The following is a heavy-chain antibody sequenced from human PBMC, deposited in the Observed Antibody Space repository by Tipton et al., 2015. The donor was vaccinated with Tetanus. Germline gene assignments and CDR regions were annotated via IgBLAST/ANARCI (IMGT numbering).Heavy chain of an antibody. CDR2: IDHSGST. D-gene: IGHD4-17*01. Sequence: LRLSCTVSGGSISSGDYYWSWIRQHPGKGLEWIGQIDHSGSTSYNPSLKSRVTISVDTSKNQFCLNLSSVTAADTAVYYCARRETVTTKNNYWGQGTLVTVSS. CDR3: ARRETVTTKNNY. CDR1: GGSISSGDYY. J-gene: IGHJ4*02. V-gene: IGHV4-31*03.